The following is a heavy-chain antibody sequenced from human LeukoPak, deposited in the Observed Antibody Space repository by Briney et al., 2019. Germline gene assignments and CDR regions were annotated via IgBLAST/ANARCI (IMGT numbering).Heavy chain of an antibody. CDR1: GCSFSSYG. CDR2: IRSSSTRI. J-gene: IGHJ6*02. D-gene: IGHD1/OR15-1a*01. CDR3: ARVNKPADYEYYGLDV. V-gene: IGHV3-48*01. Sequence: GGSLRLSWAASGCSFSSYGMHWVRQAPGKGLEWVSYIRSSSTRIYYADSVKGRFTVSRDNAKNSMYLQMTSLRAEDTAVYYCARVNKPADYEYYGLDVWGQGTTVTISS.